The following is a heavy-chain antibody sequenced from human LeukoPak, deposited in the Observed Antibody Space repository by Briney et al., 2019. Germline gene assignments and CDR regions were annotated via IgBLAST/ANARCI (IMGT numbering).Heavy chain of an antibody. CDR2: IDYSETT. J-gene: IGHJ5*02. Sequence: SETLSLTCTVSGGSISNYYWSWVRQPPGKGLEWIGYIDYSETTNYNPSLKSRVTMSVDTSNNQFALKLSSVTAADTAVYYCARLPGYYYDSSENWFDPWGQGTLVTVSS. CDR3: ARLPGYYYDSSENWFDP. CDR1: GGSISNYY. D-gene: IGHD3-22*01. V-gene: IGHV4-59*01.